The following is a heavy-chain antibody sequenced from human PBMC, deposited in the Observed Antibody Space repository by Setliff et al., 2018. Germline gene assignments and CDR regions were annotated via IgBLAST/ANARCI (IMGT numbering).Heavy chain of an antibody. J-gene: IGHJ1*01. D-gene: IGHD1-26*01. CDR1: GFYISGGYC. CDR3: VRQGADTGSNYDKYFRH. V-gene: IGHV4-38-2*02. CDR2: IFHLGNA. Sequence: SETLSLTCTVSGFYISGGYCWGWIRQSPGKGLEWIASIFHLGNAYYNPSLKRRVTMSVDTSKNQFSLRLTSVTAADTAVYYCVRQGADTGSNYDKYFRHWGQGTLGTVS.